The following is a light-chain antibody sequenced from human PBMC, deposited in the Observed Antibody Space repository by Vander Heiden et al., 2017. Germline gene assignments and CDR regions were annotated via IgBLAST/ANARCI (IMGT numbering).Light chain of an antibody. Sequence: QSALTQPASVSGSPGQSITISCTGTSSDVGGHNYVSWYQQHPGKVPKLLIREVAKRPSGVSSRFSGSKSGNTASLTISGLQTEDEADYFCSSYMTSSDFVFGTGTRVTVL. V-gene: IGLV2-14*01. J-gene: IGLJ1*01. CDR1: SSDVGGHNY. CDR3: SSYMTSSDFV. CDR2: EVA.